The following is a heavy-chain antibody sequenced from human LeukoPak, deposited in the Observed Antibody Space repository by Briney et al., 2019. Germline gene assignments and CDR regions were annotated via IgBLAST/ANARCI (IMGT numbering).Heavy chain of an antibody. CDR2: IYYSGST. J-gene: IGHJ4*02. CDR1: GGSISSSSYY. D-gene: IGHD3-10*01. CDR3: AREVGGSGNLDY. Sequence: SETLSLTCTVSGGSISSSSYYWGWIRQPPGKGLEWTGSIYYSGSTYYNPSLKSRVTISVDTSKNQFSLKLSSVTAADTAVYYCAREVGGSGNLDYWGQGTLVTVSS. V-gene: IGHV4-39*07.